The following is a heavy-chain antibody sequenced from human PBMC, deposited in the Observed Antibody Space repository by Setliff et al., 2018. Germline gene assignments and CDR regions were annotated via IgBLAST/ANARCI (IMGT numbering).Heavy chain of an antibody. CDR2: IYRTGTT. V-gene: IGHV4-38-2*01. CDR1: GYSISSGYY. J-gene: IGHJ5*02. CDR3: AKNGFGVVALGVNNWFDP. D-gene: IGHD3-10*01. Sequence: SETLSLTCAVSGYSISSGYYWGWIRQPPGKGLEWIGSIYRTGTTHYNPSLKSRVTMSLDTSKNHFSLKLSSVTAADTAVYYCAKNGFGVVALGVNNWFDPWGQGTLVTVSS.